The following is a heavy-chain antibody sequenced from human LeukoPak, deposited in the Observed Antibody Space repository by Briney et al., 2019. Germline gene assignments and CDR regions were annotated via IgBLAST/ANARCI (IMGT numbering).Heavy chain of an antibody. D-gene: IGHD5-18*01. CDR2: INPNSGGT. CDR1: AYTFTGYY. Sequence: ASVKVSCKASAYTFTGYYMHWVRQAPGQGLEWMGWINPNSGGTNYAQKFQGRVTMTRDTSASTAYMELSSLRSEDTAVYYCARVWIQLWLTDYWGQGTLVTVSS. V-gene: IGHV1-2*02. J-gene: IGHJ4*02. CDR3: ARVWIQLWLTDY.